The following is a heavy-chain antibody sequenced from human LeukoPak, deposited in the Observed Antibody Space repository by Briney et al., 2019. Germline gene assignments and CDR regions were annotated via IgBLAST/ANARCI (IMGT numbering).Heavy chain of an antibody. CDR1: GGSISSGDYY. CDR3: ARDDYLEYYFDS. V-gene: IGHV4-30-4*01. Sequence: SETLSLTCTASGGSISSGDYYWSWTRQPPGKGLEWIGYIYYSGNTYYNPSLKSRVTISLDTSKNQFSLKLSSVTAADTAVYYCARDDYLEYYFDSWGQGTLVTVSS. J-gene: IGHJ4*02. CDR2: IYYSGNT. D-gene: IGHD4-11*01.